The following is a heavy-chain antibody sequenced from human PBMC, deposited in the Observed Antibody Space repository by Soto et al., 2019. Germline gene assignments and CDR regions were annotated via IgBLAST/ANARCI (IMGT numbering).Heavy chain of an antibody. CDR2: IYGDDDQ. J-gene: IGHJ4*02. Sequence: QITLKESGPTLVKPTQTLTLTCTFSGFSLTTSAVGVGWIRQPPGKALEWLTVIYGDDDQRSSPSLKSRLTISKDTSKNQVVLRMTNMDPVDTATYYCSHRHLASAGLFDLGGQGTLVTVSS. CDR3: SHRHLASAGLFDL. V-gene: IGHV2-5*02. CDR1: GFSLTTSAVG.